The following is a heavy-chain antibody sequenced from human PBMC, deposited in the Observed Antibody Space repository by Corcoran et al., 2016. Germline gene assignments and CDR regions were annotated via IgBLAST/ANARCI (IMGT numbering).Heavy chain of an antibody. CDR3: ARGHFGDYK. J-gene: IGHJ4*02. D-gene: IGHD4-17*01. Sequence: EVQLVESGGDLVQSGGSLRLSCAASGFTFNSYWMGWVRQAPGKGLEWVASIREVGSEGNCVDSVKGRFTISRDNAKNSLYLQMNSLRVEDTAVYYCARGHFGDYKWGQGTLFTVSS. CDR2: IREVGSEG. CDR1: GFTFNSYW. V-gene: IGHV3-7*02.